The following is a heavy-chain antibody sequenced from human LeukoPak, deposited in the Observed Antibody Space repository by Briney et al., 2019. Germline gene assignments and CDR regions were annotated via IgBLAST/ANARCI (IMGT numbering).Heavy chain of an antibody. Sequence: ASVKVSCKASGGTFSSYAISWVRQAPGQGLEWMGWISAYNGNTNYAQKLQGRVTMTTDTSTSTAYMELRSLRSDDTAVYYCARRSTAGTTRFDYWGQGTLVTVSS. V-gene: IGHV1-18*01. J-gene: IGHJ4*02. D-gene: IGHD1-1*01. CDR2: ISAYNGNT. CDR3: ARRSTAGTTRFDY. CDR1: GGTFSSYA.